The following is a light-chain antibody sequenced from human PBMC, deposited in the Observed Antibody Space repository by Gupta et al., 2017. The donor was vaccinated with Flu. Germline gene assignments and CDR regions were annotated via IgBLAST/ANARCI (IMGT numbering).Light chain of an antibody. CDR2: QDN. V-gene: IGLV3-1*01. CDR1: KLGDKY. CDR3: QAWDSSTPWV. J-gene: IGLJ3*02. Sequence: SYDLTQPPSVSVSLGQTVSITCSGHKLGDKYVSWYQQKTGQSPDLVIYQDNKRPSGIPERFSGSNSGNTATLTINGTQAMDAADYYCQAWDSSTPWVFGGGTKLTVL.